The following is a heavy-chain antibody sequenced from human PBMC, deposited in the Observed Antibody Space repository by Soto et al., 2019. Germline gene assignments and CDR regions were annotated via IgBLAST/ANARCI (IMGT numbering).Heavy chain of an antibody. CDR1: GGSISSYY. Sequence: SETLSLTCTVSGGSISSYYWSWIRQPPGKGLEWIGCIYYSGSTNYNPSLKSRVTISVDTSKNQFSLKLSSVTAADTAVYYCARTTMGGGPAYYYYGMDVWGQGTTVTVSS. D-gene: IGHD3-10*01. J-gene: IGHJ6*02. CDR2: IYYSGST. CDR3: ARTTMGGGPAYYYYGMDV. V-gene: IGHV4-59*01.